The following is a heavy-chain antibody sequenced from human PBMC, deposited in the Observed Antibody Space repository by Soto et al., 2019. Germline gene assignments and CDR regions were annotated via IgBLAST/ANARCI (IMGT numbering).Heavy chain of an antibody. CDR3: ARDLFSEVPAAMSDYYYYGMDV. D-gene: IGHD2-2*01. J-gene: IGHJ6*02. V-gene: IGHV1-8*01. Sequence: ASVKVSCKASGYTFTSYDINWVRQATGQGLEWMGWMNPNSGNTGYAQKFQGRVTMTRNTSISTAYMELSSLRSEDTAVYYCARDLFSEVPAAMSDYYYYGMDVWGQGTTVTVSS. CDR1: GYTFTSYD. CDR2: MNPNSGNT.